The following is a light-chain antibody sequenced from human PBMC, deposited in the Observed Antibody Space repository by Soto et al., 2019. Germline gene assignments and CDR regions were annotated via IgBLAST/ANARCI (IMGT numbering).Light chain of an antibody. J-gene: IGLJ1*01. CDR1: STDVGGRNY. Sequence: QSALTQPASVSGSPGQSIPISCIGTSTDVGGRNYVSWYQQHPGKAPKVIIYEVTNRPSGISNRFSGSKSGNTASLTISGLQAEDEADYHCCSYTSGTSVFGTGTKVTVL. CDR3: CSYTSGTSV. CDR2: EVT. V-gene: IGLV2-14*01.